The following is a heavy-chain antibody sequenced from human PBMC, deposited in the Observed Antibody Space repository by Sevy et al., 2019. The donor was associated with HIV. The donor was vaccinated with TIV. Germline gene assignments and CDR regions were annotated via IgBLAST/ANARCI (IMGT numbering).Heavy chain of an antibody. V-gene: IGHV3-30*14. CDR3: TTEFTTSSRAGAFDN. CDR2: MSFDGSK. Sequence: GGCLRLSCAASGLTFSNSIIHWVRRAPGKGLEWVSGMSFDGSKYYADSVKGRFTISRDDSRRTVYLQRSSLRTEVTAVYYCTTEFTTSSRAGAFDNWGQGTLVTVSS. D-gene: IGHD1-26*01. CDR1: GLTFSNSI. J-gene: IGHJ4*02.